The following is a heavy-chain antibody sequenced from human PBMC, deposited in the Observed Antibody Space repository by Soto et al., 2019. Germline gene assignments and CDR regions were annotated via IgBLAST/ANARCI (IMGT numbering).Heavy chain of an antibody. J-gene: IGHJ4*02. Sequence: QVQLQESGPGLVKPSQTLSLTCTVSGGSISSGDYYWSWIRQPPGKGLEWIGYIYYSGSTYYNPSLKSRVTISVDTSKNQFSLKLSSVTAADTAVYYCACATYYYDSSGYWDFDYWGQGTLVTVSS. D-gene: IGHD3-22*01. CDR2: IYYSGST. V-gene: IGHV4-30-4*01. CDR3: ACATYYYDSSGYWDFDY. CDR1: GGSISSGDYY.